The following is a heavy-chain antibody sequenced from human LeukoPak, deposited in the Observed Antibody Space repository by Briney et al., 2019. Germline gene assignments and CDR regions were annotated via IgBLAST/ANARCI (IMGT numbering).Heavy chain of an antibody. CDR2: IKQDGSEK. V-gene: IGHV3-7*01. D-gene: IGHD6-13*01. J-gene: IGHJ4*02. CDR3: ARDSSSWPPVNLFSDY. Sequence: GGSLRLSCAASGFTFSSYWMSWVSQAPGKGLEWVANIKQDGSEKYYVDSVKGRFTISRDNAKNSLYLQMNSLRAEDTAVYYCARDSSSWPPVNLFSDYWGQGTLVTVSS. CDR1: GFTFSSYW.